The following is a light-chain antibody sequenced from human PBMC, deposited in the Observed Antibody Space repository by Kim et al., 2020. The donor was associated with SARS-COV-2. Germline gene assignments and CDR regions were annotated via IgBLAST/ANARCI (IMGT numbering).Light chain of an antibody. J-gene: IGLJ2*01. V-gene: IGLV3-19*01. CDR2: GKN. CDR1: TLRTYY. CDR3: NSRDSNNDVV. Sequence: PLVQTVSITCQGATLRTYYSTSYPQKPAQAPLLLIYGKNHRPSGIPHRFSGSTSGNTASLTITGTQAGDAADYYCNSRDSNNDVVFGGGTQLTVL.